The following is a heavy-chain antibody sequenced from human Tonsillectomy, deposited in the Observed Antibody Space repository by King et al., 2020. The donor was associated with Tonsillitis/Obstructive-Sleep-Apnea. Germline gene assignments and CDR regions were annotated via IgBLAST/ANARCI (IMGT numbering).Heavy chain of an antibody. J-gene: IGHJ4*02. V-gene: IGHV1-2*04. CDR3: ATTLDTGSFYRDYFDS. CDR1: GYTFTGFF. D-gene: IGHD1-26*01. Sequence: QLVQSGAEVKKPGASGKVSCKASGYTFTGFFFHWVRQAPGHGLEWMGWINPNSGGTEYAQKFRGSVTMTRDTSIKTAYMALNRLRSDDTAIYYCATTLDTGSFYRDYFDSWGQGTLLTVSS. CDR2: INPNSGGT.